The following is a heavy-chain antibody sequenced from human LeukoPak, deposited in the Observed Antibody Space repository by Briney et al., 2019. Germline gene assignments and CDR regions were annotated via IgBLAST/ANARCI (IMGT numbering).Heavy chain of an antibody. CDR2: IYSDFGT. Sequence: QTGGSLRLSCAASGITVSGNSMIWVRQAPGKGLEWVSLIYSDFGTHYADSVKGRFTISRDDSKNTLFLQMNNLRAEDTAVYYCARGGGPFYYYGLDVWGQGTTVTVSS. V-gene: IGHV3-53*01. CDR3: ARGGGPFYYYGLDV. CDR1: GITVSGNS. J-gene: IGHJ6*02. D-gene: IGHD3-16*01.